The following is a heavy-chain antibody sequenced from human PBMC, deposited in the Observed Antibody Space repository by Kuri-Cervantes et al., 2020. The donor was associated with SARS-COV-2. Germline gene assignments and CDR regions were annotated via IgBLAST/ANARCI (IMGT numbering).Heavy chain of an antibody. J-gene: IGHJ3*02. CDR2: IIPILGIA. CDR3: AADRELTNAFDI. V-gene: IGHV1-69*04. Sequence: KASGGTFSSYAISWVRQAPGQGLEWMGRIIPILGIANYAQKFQGRVTITADKSTSTAYMELSSLRSEDTAVYYCAADRELTNAFDIRGQGTMVTVSS. D-gene: IGHD1-26*01. CDR1: GGTFSSYA.